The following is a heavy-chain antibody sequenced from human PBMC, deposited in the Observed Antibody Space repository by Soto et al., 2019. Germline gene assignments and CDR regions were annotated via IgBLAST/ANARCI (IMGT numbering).Heavy chain of an antibody. CDR1: GASMSDYY. Sequence: SETLSLTCTVSGASMSDYYGSWIRQSPGKGLEHIGYLHYSGSDNYNPSLKSRVTLSMDRSKNQFSLRLSSVTAADTAIYYCARSGHSFAGAVWGQGILVTVSS. CDR2: LHYSGSD. V-gene: IGHV4-59*01. J-gene: IGHJ4*02. D-gene: IGHD3-16*01. CDR3: ARSGHSFAGAV.